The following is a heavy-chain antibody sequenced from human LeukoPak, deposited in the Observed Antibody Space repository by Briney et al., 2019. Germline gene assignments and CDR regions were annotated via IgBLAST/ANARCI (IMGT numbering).Heavy chain of an antibody. V-gene: IGHV1-2*02. CDR3: SRQGTGDELDY. Sequence: ASVKVSCKASGYTLTGNYMHWVRQAPGQGLEWMGWINPNSSGTLYAQKFQGRVTMTRDTSITTAYTELRRLRSDDTAVCYCSRQGTGDELDYWGQGTLVTVSS. CDR2: INPNSSGT. D-gene: IGHD7-27*01. J-gene: IGHJ4*02. CDR1: GYTLTGNY.